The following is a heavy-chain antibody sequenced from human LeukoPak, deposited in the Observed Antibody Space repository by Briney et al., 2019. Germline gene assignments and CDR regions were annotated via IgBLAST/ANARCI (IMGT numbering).Heavy chain of an antibody. Sequence: GRSLRLTCAASGFTFSSYGMHWVRQAPGKGLEWVAVIWYDGSNKYYADSVKGRFTISRDNSKNTLYLQMNSLRAEDTAVYYCAKGGTGGNWFDTWGQGTLVTVSS. CDR1: GFTFSSYG. V-gene: IGHV3-33*06. D-gene: IGHD1-14*01. CDR3: AKGGTGGNWFDT. CDR2: IWYDGSNK. J-gene: IGHJ5*02.